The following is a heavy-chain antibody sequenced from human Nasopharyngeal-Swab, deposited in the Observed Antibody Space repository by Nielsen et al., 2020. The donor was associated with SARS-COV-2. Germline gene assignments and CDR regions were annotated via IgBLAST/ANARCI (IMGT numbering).Heavy chain of an antibody. V-gene: IGHV3-30*04. Sequence: GGSLRLSCAASNFRISSHAMHWVRQAPGKGLEWVAVIAYDGSNKYYVDSVRGRFTISRDNSKNTLYLQMNSLRAEDTAVYYCVRGYGGNSEVDAFDIWGQGTMVTVSS. CDR1: NFRISSHA. D-gene: IGHD4-23*01. CDR2: IAYDGSNK. CDR3: VRGYGGNSEVDAFDI. J-gene: IGHJ3*02.